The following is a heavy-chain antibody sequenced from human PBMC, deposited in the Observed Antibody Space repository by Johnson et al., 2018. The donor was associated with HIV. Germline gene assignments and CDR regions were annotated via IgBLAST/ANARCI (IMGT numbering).Heavy chain of an antibody. D-gene: IGHD5-12*01. CDR2: ISWNSGSI. CDR3: AARGYSAYDSMFLDI. CDR1: GFTFEDYA. J-gene: IGHJ3*02. V-gene: IGHV3-9*01. Sequence: VHLVESGGGLEQPGRSLRLSCAASGFTFEDYAMHWVRQVPGKGLEWVSGISWNSGSIGYADSVKGRFTISRDNAKNSLYLQMSSLRGEDTALYYCAARGYSAYDSMFLDIWGQGTMVTVSS.